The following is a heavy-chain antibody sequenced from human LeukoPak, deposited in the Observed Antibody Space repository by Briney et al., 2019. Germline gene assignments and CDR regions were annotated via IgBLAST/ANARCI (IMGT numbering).Heavy chain of an antibody. CDR2: ISSSSSYI. Sequence: PGGSLRLSCAASGFTFSSYSMNWVRQAPGKGLEWVSSISSSSSYIYYADSVKGRFTISRDIAKNSLSLQMNSLRAEDTAVYYCATRVVVTAMGSFDYWGQGTLVTVSS. V-gene: IGHV3-21*01. D-gene: IGHD2-21*02. J-gene: IGHJ4*02. CDR3: ATRVVVTAMGSFDY. CDR1: GFTFSSYS.